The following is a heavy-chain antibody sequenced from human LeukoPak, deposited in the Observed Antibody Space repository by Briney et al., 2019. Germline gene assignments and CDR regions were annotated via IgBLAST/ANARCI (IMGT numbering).Heavy chain of an antibody. Sequence: PSQTLSLTCTVSGGSISTTNYYWSWIRQHPGKGLEWIGSIYYSGSTYYNPSLKSRVTISVDTSKNQFSLKLSSVTAADTAVYYCARGTIFGVVPDYWGQETLVTVSS. V-gene: IGHV4-39*07. D-gene: IGHD3-3*01. J-gene: IGHJ4*02. CDR1: GGSISTTNYY. CDR3: ARGTIFGVVPDY. CDR2: IYYSGST.